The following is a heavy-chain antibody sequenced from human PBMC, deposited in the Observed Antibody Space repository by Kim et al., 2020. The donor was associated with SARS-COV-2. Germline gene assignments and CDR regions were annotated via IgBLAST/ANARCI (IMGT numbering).Heavy chain of an antibody. CDR3: ARDYYDSSGYDDY. J-gene: IGHJ4*02. CDR1: GFTFSSYW. V-gene: IGHV3-7*05. D-gene: IGHD3-22*01. Sequence: GGSLRLSCAASGFTFSSYWMSWVRQAPGKVLEWVANIKQDGSEKYYVGSVKGRFTISRDNARNSLYLQMNSLRAEDTAVYYCARDYYDSSGYDDYWGQGTLVTVSS. CDR2: IKQDGSEK.